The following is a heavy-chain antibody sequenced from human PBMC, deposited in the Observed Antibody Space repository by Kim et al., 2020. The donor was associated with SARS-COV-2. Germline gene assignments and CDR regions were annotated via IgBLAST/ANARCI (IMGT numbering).Heavy chain of an antibody. CDR3: ARCSYSYGPNWFDP. Sequence: YAQGLTGRFDFSLDTSVSTAYLQISSLTAEDTAVYYCARCSYSYGPNWFDPWGQGTLVTVSS. D-gene: IGHD5-18*01. V-gene: IGHV7-4-1*02. J-gene: IGHJ5*02.